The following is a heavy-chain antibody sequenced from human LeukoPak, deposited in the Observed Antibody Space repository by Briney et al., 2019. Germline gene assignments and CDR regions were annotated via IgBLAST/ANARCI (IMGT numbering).Heavy chain of an antibody. CDR2: MNPNSGNT. CDR1: GYTFTSYD. CDR3: AKDRWSNTVGGYDY. Sequence: GASVKVSCKASGYTFTSYDINWVRQATGQGLEWMGWMNPNSGNTGYAQKFQGRVTMTRNTSISTAYMELSSLRSEDTAVYYCAKDRWSNTVGGYDYWGQGTLVTVSS. D-gene: IGHD5-12*01. J-gene: IGHJ4*02. V-gene: IGHV1-8*01.